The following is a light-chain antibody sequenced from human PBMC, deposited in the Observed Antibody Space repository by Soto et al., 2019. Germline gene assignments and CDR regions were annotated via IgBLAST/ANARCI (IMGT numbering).Light chain of an antibody. CDR3: QQYNDWPPKHT. Sequence: EIVMTQSPATLSVSPGERATLSCRASQSVSSNLAWYQQKPGQAPRLLIYGASTRATGIPARISGSGSGTEFTLTISSLQSEDFAVYYCQQYNDWPPKHTFGQGTKLEIK. CDR1: QSVSSN. CDR2: GAS. V-gene: IGKV3-15*01. J-gene: IGKJ2*01.